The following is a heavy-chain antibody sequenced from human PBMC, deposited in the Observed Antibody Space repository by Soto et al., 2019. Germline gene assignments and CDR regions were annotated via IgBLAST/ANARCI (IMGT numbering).Heavy chain of an antibody. CDR2: INLGNGNI. CDR1: GYIYSNYF. J-gene: IGHJ4*02. D-gene: IGHD2-15*01. V-gene: IGHV1-3*01. Sequence: ASVKVSCKASGYIYSNYFMHWVRQGPGQRLEWMGWINLGNGNIKYSQKFQGRVTITSDTSASTAYMEVRGLRSEDTALYYCAREGSCSRGSCYHFDSWGQGILVTVSS. CDR3: AREGSCSRGSCYHFDS.